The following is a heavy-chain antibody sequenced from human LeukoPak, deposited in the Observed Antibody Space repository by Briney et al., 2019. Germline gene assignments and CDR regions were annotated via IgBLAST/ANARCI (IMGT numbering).Heavy chain of an antibody. Sequence: PGGSLRLSCAASGFTFSSYVVNWVRQAPGKGLEWVSGISASGDTTYYADSVKGRFTISRDNAKNSLYLQMNSLRAEDTAVYYCAREAGIYSSSWYSGAFDIWGQGTMVTVSS. V-gene: IGHV3-23*01. J-gene: IGHJ3*02. CDR2: ISASGDTT. CDR1: GFTFSSYV. D-gene: IGHD6-13*01. CDR3: AREAGIYSSSWYSGAFDI.